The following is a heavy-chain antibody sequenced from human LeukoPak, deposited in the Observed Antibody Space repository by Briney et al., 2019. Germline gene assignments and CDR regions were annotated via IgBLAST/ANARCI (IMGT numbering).Heavy chain of an antibody. J-gene: IGHJ4*02. CDR3: AREDGGWLRANY. D-gene: IGHD5-18*01. V-gene: IGHV3-7*01. CDR2: INGDGSQK. Sequence: PGGSLRLSCETSGFAFSNYWMSWVRQAPGKGLEWVGNINGDGSQKYYVDSVKGRFTISRDNSKSSMYLQVNSARVEDTAVYYCAREDGGWLRANYWGQGTRSPSPQ. CDR1: GFAFSNYW.